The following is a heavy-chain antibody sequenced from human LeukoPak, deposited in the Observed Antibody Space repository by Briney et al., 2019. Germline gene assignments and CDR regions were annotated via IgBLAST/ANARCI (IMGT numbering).Heavy chain of an antibody. Sequence: SQTLSLTCTVSGGSISGGDYYWSWIRQPPGKGLEWIGYIYYSGSTYYNPSLKSRVTISVDTSKNQFSLKLSSVTAADTAVYYCARGLPYYYGSGPNWYFDLWGRGTLVTVSS. CDR2: IYYSGST. J-gene: IGHJ2*01. CDR3: ARGLPYYYGSGPNWYFDL. V-gene: IGHV4-30-4*01. D-gene: IGHD3-10*01. CDR1: GGSISGGDYY.